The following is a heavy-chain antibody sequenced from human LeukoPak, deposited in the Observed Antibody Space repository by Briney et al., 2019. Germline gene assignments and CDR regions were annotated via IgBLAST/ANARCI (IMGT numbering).Heavy chain of an antibody. V-gene: IGHV1-69*05. CDR1: GGTFCSYA. CDR3: ARDGSDGYNLSFDY. J-gene: IGHJ4*02. Sequence: SVKVSCKASGGTFCSYAISWGRQAPGQGLEWMGRIIPIFGTANYAQKFQGRVTITTDESTSTAYLELSSLRSEDTAVYYCARDGSDGYNLSFDYWGQGTLVTVSS. D-gene: IGHD5-24*01. CDR2: IIPIFGTA.